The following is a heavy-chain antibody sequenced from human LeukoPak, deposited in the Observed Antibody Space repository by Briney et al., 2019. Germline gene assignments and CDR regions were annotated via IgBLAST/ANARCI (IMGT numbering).Heavy chain of an antibody. CDR3: AKDLLGITPDDAFDI. V-gene: IGHV3-30*02. J-gene: IGHJ3*02. CDR1: GFTFSSYG. CDR2: IRYDGSNK. D-gene: IGHD3-16*01. Sequence: PGGSLRLSCAASGFTFSSYGMHWVRQAPGKGLEWVAFIRYDGSNKYYADSVKGRFTISRDNSKNTLYLQMNSLRAEDTAVYYCAKDLLGITPDDAFDIWGQGTMVTVSS.